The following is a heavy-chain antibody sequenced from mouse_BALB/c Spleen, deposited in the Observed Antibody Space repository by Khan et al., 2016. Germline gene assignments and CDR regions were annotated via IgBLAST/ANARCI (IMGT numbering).Heavy chain of an antibody. J-gene: IGHJ4*01. D-gene: IGHD2-14*01. CDR1: GYTFTSYV. V-gene: IGHV1S136*01. Sequence: VRLQQSGPELVKPGASVKMSCKASGYTFTSYVMHWVKQKPGQGLEWIGYINPYNDGTKYNETFKGKATLTSDKSSSTAYMELSRLTSEDSAVYYGARYDYAMDYWGQGTSVTVSS. CDR3: ARYDYAMDY. CDR2: INPYNDGT.